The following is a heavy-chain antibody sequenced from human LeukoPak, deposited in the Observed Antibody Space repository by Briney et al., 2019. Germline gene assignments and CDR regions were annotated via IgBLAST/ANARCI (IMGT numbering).Heavy chain of an antibody. D-gene: IGHD6-25*01. CDR2: IKQDGSGK. Sequence: PFNKRGTNWDRQDTAEGPEWLKKIKQDGSGKYYVDSVKGRLTISRDNAKNSLYLQMNSLRAEDTGVYYCARAPDQIAGANFDYWGQGTLVTVSS. CDR1: PFNKRG. J-gene: IGHJ4*02. CDR3: ARAPDQIAGANFDY. V-gene: IGHV3-7*01.